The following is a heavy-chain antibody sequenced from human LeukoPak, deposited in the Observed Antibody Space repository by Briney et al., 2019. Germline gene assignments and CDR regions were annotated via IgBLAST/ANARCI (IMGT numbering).Heavy chain of an antibody. D-gene: IGHD3-9*01. Sequence: GGSLRLSCAASGFTFSSYSMNWVRQAPGKGLEWVSSISSSSSYIYYADSVKGRFTISRDNAKNSLYLQMNSLRAEDTAVYYCARSPLTGNYGDWFDPWGQGTLVIVSS. CDR1: GFTFSSYS. CDR3: ARSPLTGNYGDWFDP. V-gene: IGHV3-21*06. J-gene: IGHJ5*02. CDR2: ISSSSSYI.